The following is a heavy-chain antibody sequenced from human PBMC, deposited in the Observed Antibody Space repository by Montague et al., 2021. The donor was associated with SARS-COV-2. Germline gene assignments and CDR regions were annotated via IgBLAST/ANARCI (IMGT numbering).Heavy chain of an antibody. CDR2: TYYRSKWYN. D-gene: IGHD1-14*01. J-gene: IGHJ4*02. CDR1: GDSVSSNIAA. V-gene: IGHV6-1*01. CDR3: NQERGPGRTTWHYFDY. Sequence: CAISGDSVSSNIAAWNWIRQSPSRGLEWLGRTYYRSKWYNDYAVSVRSRITISPDTSKNQFSLQLNSVTPEDTAVYYCNQERGPGRTTWHYFDYWGQGTLVTVSS.